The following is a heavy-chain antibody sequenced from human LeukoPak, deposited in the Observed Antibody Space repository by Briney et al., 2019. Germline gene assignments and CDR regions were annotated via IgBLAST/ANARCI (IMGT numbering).Heavy chain of an antibody. J-gene: IGHJ4*02. V-gene: IGHV3-7*03. CDR3: ARDHTELLYGSGSEYYFDY. CDR2: IKQDGSEI. D-gene: IGHD3-10*01. Sequence: GGSLRLSCAASQFTFSNYWMSWVRQAPGKGLECVANIKQDGSEIYYVDSVKGRFTISRDNAKNSLYLQMNSLRAEDTAVYYCARDHTELLYGSGSEYYFDYWGQGTLVTVSS. CDR1: QFTFSNYW.